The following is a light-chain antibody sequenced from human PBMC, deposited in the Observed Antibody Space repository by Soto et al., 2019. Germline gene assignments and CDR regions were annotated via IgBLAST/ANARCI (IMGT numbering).Light chain of an antibody. Sequence: QSALTQPASVSGSPGQSITISCTGTSSDVGGYNYVSWYQQHPGKAPKLMIYEVSNRPSGVSNRFSGSKSGNTASLTISGLQAEDEADYYCSSYTSSSHLLFVGGTTVTVL. CDR1: SSDVGGYNY. V-gene: IGLV2-14*01. CDR2: EVS. CDR3: SSYTSSSHLL. J-gene: IGLJ2*01.